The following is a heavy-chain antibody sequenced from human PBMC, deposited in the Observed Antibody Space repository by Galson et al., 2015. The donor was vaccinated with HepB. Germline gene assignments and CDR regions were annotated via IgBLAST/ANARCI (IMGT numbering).Heavy chain of an antibody. V-gene: IGHV1-18*01. D-gene: IGHD1-7*01. J-gene: IGHJ6*02. CDR1: GYTFTNYG. CDR3: ARDSGLELHLNAYYSYGMDV. CDR2: LSGYDGST. Sequence: SVKVSCKASGYTFTNYGLSWVRQAPGQGLEWIGWLSGYDGSTNYAQRFKGRVTMTTDTSTATAYLELQSLSSDDTAVYYCARDSGLELHLNAYYSYGMDVWGQGTTVIVSS.